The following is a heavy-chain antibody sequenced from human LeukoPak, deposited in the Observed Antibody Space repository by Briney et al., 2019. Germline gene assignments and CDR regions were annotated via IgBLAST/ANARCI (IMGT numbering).Heavy chain of an antibody. V-gene: IGHV3-23*01. D-gene: IGHD5-18*01. J-gene: IGHJ6*03. CDR1: GFTFSSYA. CDR3: AKVASAMVTYYYMDV. CDR2: ISNSDYST. Sequence: GGSLRLSCAASGFTFSSYAMSWVRQAPGKGLEWVSTISNSDYSTYYADSVKGRFTISRANSENTLYLQMNNLRAEDTAVYYCAKVASAMVTYYYMDVWGKGTTVTISS.